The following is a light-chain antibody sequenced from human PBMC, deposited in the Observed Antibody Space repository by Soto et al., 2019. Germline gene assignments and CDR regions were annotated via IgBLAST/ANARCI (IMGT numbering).Light chain of an antibody. CDR1: SSDVGSYNL. V-gene: IGLV2-23*03. Sequence: QSALTQPASVSGSPGQSITISCTGTSSDVGSYNLVSWYQQHPGKAPKLMIYEGNKRPSGVSNRFSGSKSGNTASLTISGLQAEDEADYYCCSYVGSSTFVVFGGGTKVTVL. J-gene: IGLJ3*02. CDR2: EGN. CDR3: CSYVGSSTFVV.